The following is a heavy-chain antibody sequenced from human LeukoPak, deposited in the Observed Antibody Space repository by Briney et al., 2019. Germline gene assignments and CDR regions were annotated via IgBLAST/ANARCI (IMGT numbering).Heavy chain of an antibody. CDR2: ISSSSSYI. CDR1: GFTFSTYS. J-gene: IGHJ6*02. D-gene: IGHD3-3*01. CDR3: ARDGDYDFWSAYYTGGYYYYYYGMDV. Sequence: GGSLRLSCAASGFTFSTYSMNWVRQAPGKGLEWVSSISSSSSYIYYADSVKGRFTISRDNAKNSLYLQMNSLRAEDTAVYYCARDGDYDFWSAYYTGGYYYYYYGMDVWGQGTTVTFSS. V-gene: IGHV3-21*01.